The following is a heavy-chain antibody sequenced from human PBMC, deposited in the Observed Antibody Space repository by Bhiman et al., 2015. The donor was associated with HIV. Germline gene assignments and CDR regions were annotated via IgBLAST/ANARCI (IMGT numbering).Heavy chain of an antibody. J-gene: IGHJ4*02. D-gene: IGHD3-16*02. CDR3: TTAHIYYDYVWGSYRTSDY. V-gene: IGHV3-15*01. CDR1: GFTFSNAW. Sequence: EVQLVESGGGLVQPGGSLRLSCVVSGFTFSNAWMSWVRQAPGKGLEWVGRIKSKTDGGTTDYAAPVKGRFTISRDDSKNTLYLQMSSLKTEDTAVYYCTTAHIYYDYVWGSYRTSDYWGQGTLVTVSS. CDR2: IKSKTDGGTT.